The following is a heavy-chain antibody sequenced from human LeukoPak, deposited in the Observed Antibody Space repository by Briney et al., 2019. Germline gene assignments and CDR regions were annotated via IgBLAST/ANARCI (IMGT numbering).Heavy chain of an antibody. D-gene: IGHD3-16*01. CDR3: ARDGGSKVVY. J-gene: IGHJ4*02. CDR2: IYTSGST. Sequence: SETLSLTCTVSGDSISSGSYYWRWLRQPAGKGLEWLGRIYTSGSTNYNPSLKSRVTISVDTSKKQFSLKLSSVTAADTAVYYCARDGGSKVVYWGQGTLVTVSS. CDR1: GDSISSGSYY. V-gene: IGHV4-61*02.